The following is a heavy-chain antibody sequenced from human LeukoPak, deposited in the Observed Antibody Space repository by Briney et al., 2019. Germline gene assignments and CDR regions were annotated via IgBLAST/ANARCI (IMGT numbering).Heavy chain of an antibody. D-gene: IGHD4-17*01. CDR2: INTNTGNP. V-gene: IGHV7-4-1*02. Sequence: GASVKVSCKTSGYAFINYAINWARQAPGQGLEWMGWINTNTGNPTYAQGFTGRFVFSLDTSVSTTYLQISSLETEDTAIYYCARSNNDGDYLGVGFDYWGQGALVTVSS. CDR1: GYAFINYA. J-gene: IGHJ4*02. CDR3: ARSNNDGDYLGVGFDY.